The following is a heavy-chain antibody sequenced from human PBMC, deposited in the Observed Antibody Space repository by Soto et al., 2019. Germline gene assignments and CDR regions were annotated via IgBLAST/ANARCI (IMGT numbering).Heavy chain of an antibody. D-gene: IGHD5-18*01. CDR1: GFTFRSYA. J-gene: IGHJ5*02. CDR3: AKGSGYSFGRAACFDT. V-gene: IGHV3-23*01. CDR2: IGGGGSTT. Sequence: GSLRLSCAASGFTFRSYAMNWVRQAPGKGLEWVSGIGGGGSTTYYADSVKGRLTISRDNSKNTLYLQMNNLRAEETALYYCAKGSGYSFGRAACFDTWGQGTLVTVSS.